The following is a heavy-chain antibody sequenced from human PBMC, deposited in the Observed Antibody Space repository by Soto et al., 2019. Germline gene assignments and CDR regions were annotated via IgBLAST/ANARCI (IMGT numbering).Heavy chain of an antibody. V-gene: IGHV3-23*01. Sequence: GGSLRLSCAASGFTFSSYAMSWVRQAPGKGLEWVSAISGSGGSTYYADSVKGRFTISRDNSKNTLYLQMNSLRAEDTAVYYCAKGLDYGSGSYYTAVDYWGQGTLLTVSS. CDR2: ISGSGGST. CDR3: AKGLDYGSGSYYTAVDY. J-gene: IGHJ4*02. CDR1: GFTFSSYA. D-gene: IGHD3-10*01.